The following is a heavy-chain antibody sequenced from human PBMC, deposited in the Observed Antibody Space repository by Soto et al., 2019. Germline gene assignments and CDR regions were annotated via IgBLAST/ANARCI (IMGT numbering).Heavy chain of an antibody. CDR2: ISTDGRDV. CDR3: AKDRRAAAVYYFYY. Sequence: GGSLRLSCAASGFTFSSYAMHWVRQAPGKGLEWVTVISTDGRDVHYADSVKGRFTISRDNSKNTLYLQLNSLRAEDTAVYYCAKDRRAAAVYYFYYWGQGALVTVSS. CDR1: GFTFSSYA. J-gene: IGHJ4*02. D-gene: IGHD6-13*01. V-gene: IGHV3-30*18.